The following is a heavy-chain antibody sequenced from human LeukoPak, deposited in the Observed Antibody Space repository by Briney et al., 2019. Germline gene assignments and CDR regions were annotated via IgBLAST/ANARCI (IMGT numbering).Heavy chain of an antibody. CDR2: INANNGNT. CDR1: GLTLTSYG. V-gene: IGHV1-18*01. D-gene: IGHD4-17*01. Sequence: SVKVSCTASGLTLTSYGISGVRQAPGQGREWMGWINANNGNTHYAQRLQGRVTITTDTSTSTTYLELRSLRPDETPGYYLAREGVTTGGYYYYYGMDVWRERPTVTVS. CDR3: AREGVTTGGYYYYYGMDV. J-gene: IGHJ6*02.